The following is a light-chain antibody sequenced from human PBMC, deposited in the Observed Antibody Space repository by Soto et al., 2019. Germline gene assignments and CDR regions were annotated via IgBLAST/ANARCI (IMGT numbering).Light chain of an antibody. J-gene: IGKJ2*01. V-gene: IGKV3-15*01. CDR2: GAS. CDR1: QSLDYN. CDR3: QQDSPRPPYT. Sequence: EIVVNMTRSTLHVSLEERASLSCRAGQSLDYNLAWYQQKPGQAPRLLIYGASARAAGVPARFSGSGSETEFTLTISSVQSEDCAVYFCQQDSPRPPYTCAQGTKVDI.